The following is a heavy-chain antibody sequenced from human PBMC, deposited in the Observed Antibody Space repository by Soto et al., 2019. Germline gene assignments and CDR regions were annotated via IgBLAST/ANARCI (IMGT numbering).Heavy chain of an antibody. V-gene: IGHV4-61*01. CDR2: IYYSGST. Sequence: QVQLQESGPGLVKPSETLSLTCTVSGGSVSSGSYYWSWIRQPPGKGLEWIGYIYYSGSTNYNPSLKSRVTISVDTSKNQFSLKLSSVTAADTAVYYCAREHGITGTKRRWFDPWGQGTLVTVSS. D-gene: IGHD1-20*01. CDR1: GGSVSSGSYY. CDR3: AREHGITGTKRRWFDP. J-gene: IGHJ5*02.